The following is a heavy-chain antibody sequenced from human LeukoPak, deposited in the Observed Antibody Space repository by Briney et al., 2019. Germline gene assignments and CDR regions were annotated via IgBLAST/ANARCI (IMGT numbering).Heavy chain of an antibody. J-gene: IGHJ5*02. CDR2: IYYSGST. CDR3: ARQSSLWFGELWSDP. V-gene: IGHV4-59*08. Sequence: TSETLSLTCTVSGGSISSYYWSWIRQPPGKGLEWIGYIYYSGSTNYNPSLKSRVTISVDTSKNQFSLKLSSVTAADTAVYYCARQSSLWFGELWSDPWGQGTLVTVSS. D-gene: IGHD3-10*01. CDR1: GGSISSYY.